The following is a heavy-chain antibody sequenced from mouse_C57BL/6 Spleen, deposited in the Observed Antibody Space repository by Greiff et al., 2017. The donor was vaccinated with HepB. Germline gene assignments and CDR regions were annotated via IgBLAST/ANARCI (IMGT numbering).Heavy chain of an antibody. V-gene: IGHV1-55*01. D-gene: IGHD4-1*01. CDR1: GYTFTSYW. CDR2: IYPGSGST. J-gene: IGHJ2*01. CDR3: ARDWDVTNYFDY. Sequence: VQLQQPGAELVKPGASVKMSCKASGYTFTSYWITWVKQRPGQGLEWIGDIYPGSGSTNYNEKFKSKATLTVDTSSSTAYMQLSSLTSEDSAVYYCARDWDVTNYFDYWGQGTTLTVSS.